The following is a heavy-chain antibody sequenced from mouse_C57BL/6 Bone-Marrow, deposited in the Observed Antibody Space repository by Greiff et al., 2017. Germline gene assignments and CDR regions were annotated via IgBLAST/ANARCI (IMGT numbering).Heavy chain of an antibody. CDR1: GYSFTGYY. CDR2: INPSTGGT. J-gene: IGHJ2*01. Sequence: VQLQQSGPELVKPGASVKISCKASGYSFTGYYMNWVKQSPEKSLEWIGEINPSTGGTTYNQKFKAKATLTVDKSSSTAYMQLKSLTSEDSAVYYCARWELGRIDYWGQGTTLTVSS. CDR3: ARWELGRIDY. D-gene: IGHD4-1*01. V-gene: IGHV1-42*01.